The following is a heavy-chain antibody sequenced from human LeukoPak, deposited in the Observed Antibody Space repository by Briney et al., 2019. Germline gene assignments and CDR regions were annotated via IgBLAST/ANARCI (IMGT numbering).Heavy chain of an antibody. CDR2: IYNSGST. Sequence: PSETLSLTCTVSGGSISNYDWSWIRQFPGKGLEWTGYIYNSGSTNYNPSLKSRVTISVDTSKNQFSLKLRSVTASDTAVYYCARLRGGSYAPDAYFYYGMDVWGQGTTVIVSS. CDR3: ARLRGGSYAPDAYFYYGMDV. CDR1: GGSISNYD. V-gene: IGHV4-59*08. D-gene: IGHD1-26*01. J-gene: IGHJ6*02.